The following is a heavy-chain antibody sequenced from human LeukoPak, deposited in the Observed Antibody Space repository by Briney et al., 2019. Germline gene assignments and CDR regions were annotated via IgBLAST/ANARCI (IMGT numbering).Heavy chain of an antibody. CDR1: GFTFSSYG. CDR3: ARPQGYDYVWGSDAFDI. V-gene: IGHV3-33*01. J-gene: IGHJ3*02. D-gene: IGHD3-16*01. CDR2: IWYDGSNK. Sequence: GGSLRLSCAASGFTFSSYGMHWVRQAPGKGLEWVAVIWYDGSNKYYADSVKGRFTISRDNSKNTLYLQMNSLRAEDTAVYYCARPQGYDYVWGSDAFDIWGQGTMVTVSS.